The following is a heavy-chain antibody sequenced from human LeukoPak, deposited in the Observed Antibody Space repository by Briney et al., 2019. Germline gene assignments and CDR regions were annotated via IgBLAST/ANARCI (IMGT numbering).Heavy chain of an antibody. Sequence: SVKVSCKASGGTFSSYAISWVRQAPGQGLEWMGGIIPLFGTANYAQKFQGRVTITADESTSTAYMELSSLRSEDTAVYYCARDRVGPPPYYDSSGYYYVSLDYWGQGTLVTVSS. CDR2: IIPLFGTA. CDR1: GGTFSSYA. J-gene: IGHJ4*02. V-gene: IGHV1-69*01. D-gene: IGHD3-22*01. CDR3: ARDRVGPPPYYDSSGYYYVSLDY.